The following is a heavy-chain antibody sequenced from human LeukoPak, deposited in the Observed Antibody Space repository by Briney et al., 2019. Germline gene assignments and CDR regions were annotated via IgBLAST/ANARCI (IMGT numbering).Heavy chain of an antibody. CDR1: GGTFSSYA. CDR3: ARHIQLGYCSGGSCLTPYGMDV. V-gene: IGHV1-69*04. CDR2: IIPILGIA. J-gene: IGHJ6*02. Sequence: SVKVSCKASGGTFSSYAISWVRQAPGQGLEWMGRIIPILGIANYAQKFQGRVTITADKSTSTAYMELSSLRSEDTAVYYCARHIQLGYCSGGSCLTPYGMDVWGQGTTVTVSS. D-gene: IGHD2-15*01.